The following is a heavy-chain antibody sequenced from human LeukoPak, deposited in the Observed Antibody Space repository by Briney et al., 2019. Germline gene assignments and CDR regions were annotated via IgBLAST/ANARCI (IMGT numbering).Heavy chain of an antibody. CDR3: ARDTRGSYNYYYYMDV. CDR1: GFTFSSFA. CDR2: ISYDGTDK. Sequence: GGSLRLSCAASGFTFSSFAMHWVRQAPGKGLAWVAVISYDGTDKYQADSVKGRFTISRDNSKNTLYLQMNSLRAEDTAVYYCARDTRGSYNYYYYMDVWGKGTTVTVSS. V-gene: IGHV3-30*04. D-gene: IGHD1-26*01. J-gene: IGHJ6*03.